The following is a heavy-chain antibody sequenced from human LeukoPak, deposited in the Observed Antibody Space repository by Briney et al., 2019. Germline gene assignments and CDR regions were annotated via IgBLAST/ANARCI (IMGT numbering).Heavy chain of an antibody. Sequence: PSETLSLTCTVSGGSVSSYYWSWIRQPAGKGLEWIGRIYVSGSTKYNTSLKSRVTMSLDTSKNQFSLRLTSVSAADTAVYYCARGVVWFGESSHYFDYWGQGTLVTVSS. CDR1: GGSVSSYY. CDR2: IYVSGST. CDR3: ARGVVWFGESSHYFDY. V-gene: IGHV4-4*07. D-gene: IGHD3-10*01. J-gene: IGHJ4*02.